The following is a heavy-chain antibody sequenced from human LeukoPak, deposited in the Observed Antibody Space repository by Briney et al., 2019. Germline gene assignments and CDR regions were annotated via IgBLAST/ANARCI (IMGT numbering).Heavy chain of an antibody. V-gene: IGHV3-21*01. CDR3: VRGSYGAYDY. CDR1: GFTFSSYA. Sequence: GGSLRLSCAASGFTFSSYAMNWVRQAPGKGLEWVSSISSDSSYIYYADAVHGRFTVSRDNAKYSLYLQMNSLRAEDTAVYYCVRGSYGAYDYWGQGSLVTVSS. D-gene: IGHD4-17*01. J-gene: IGHJ4*02. CDR2: ISSDSSYI.